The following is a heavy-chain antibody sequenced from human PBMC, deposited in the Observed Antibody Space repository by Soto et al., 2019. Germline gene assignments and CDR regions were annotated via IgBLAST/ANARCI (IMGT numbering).Heavy chain of an antibody. CDR3: ALDWAAAVPFAY. J-gene: IGHJ4*02. D-gene: IGHD6-13*01. Sequence: QVQLVQSGAEVKKPGASVKVSCKASGYTFTSYGISWVRQAPGQGLEWMGWIRAYNGNTNYAQKLQGRVTMTTDTSTSTAYLELRSLRSADTAVYYCALDWAAAVPFAYWGQGTLVTVSS. V-gene: IGHV1-18*01. CDR1: GYTFTSYG. CDR2: IRAYNGNT.